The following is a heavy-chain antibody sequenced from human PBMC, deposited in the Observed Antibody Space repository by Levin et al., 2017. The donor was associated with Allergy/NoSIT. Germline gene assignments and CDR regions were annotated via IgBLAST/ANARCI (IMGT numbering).Heavy chain of an antibody. V-gene: IGHV3-23*01. Sequence: GSLRLSCAASGFTFSTYGMSWVRQAPGKGLECVSAISGDGKTIYYEDSVKGRFTISRDNSKNTLYLQMNSLTAEDTAVFYCANSLFGGLVDWCQGSLVTVSS. CDR1: GFTFSTYG. CDR3: ANSLFGGLVD. CDR2: ISGDGKTI. D-gene: IGHD3-16*01. J-gene: IGHJ1*01.